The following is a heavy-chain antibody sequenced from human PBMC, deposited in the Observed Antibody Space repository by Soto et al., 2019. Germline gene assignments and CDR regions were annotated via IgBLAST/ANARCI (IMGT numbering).Heavy chain of an antibody. D-gene: IGHD4-17*01. CDR2: ISAYNGNT. CDR3: ARDWESDDYGDGFDY. V-gene: IGHV1-18*01. J-gene: IGHJ4*02. CDR1: GYTFTSYG. Sequence: QVQLVQSGAEVKKPGASVKVSCKASGYTFTSYGISWVRQAPGQGLEWMGWISAYNGNTNYAQKLQGRVTMTTDTSTSTAYMERRSLRSDDTAVYYCARDWESDDYGDGFDYWGQGTLVTVSS.